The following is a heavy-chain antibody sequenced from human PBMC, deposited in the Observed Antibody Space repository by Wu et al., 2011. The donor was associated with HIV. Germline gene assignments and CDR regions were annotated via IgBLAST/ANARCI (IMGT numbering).Heavy chain of an antibody. V-gene: IGHV1-8*03. D-gene: IGHD3-10*01. CDR1: DTPSPAM. CDR3: ARHGSGSYYKHWFDP. CDR2: MNPNSGNT. Sequence: SCKALDTPSPAMISTGARQATGQGLEWLGWMNPNSGNTGYAQKFQGRVTITGNTSINTFYMELSSLRSEDTAVYYCARHGSGSYYKHWFDPWGQGTLVTVSS. J-gene: IGHJ5*02.